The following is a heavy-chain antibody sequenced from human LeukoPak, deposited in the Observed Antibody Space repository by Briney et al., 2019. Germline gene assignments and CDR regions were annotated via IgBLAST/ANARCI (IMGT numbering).Heavy chain of an antibody. D-gene: IGHD1-1*01. Sequence: GGSLRLSCAASGFTLSPFWMHWVRQAPVKGLLWVSGIYGSGDDRKYADSVKGRFTISGDNAKNTLNLHMDSLRVEDTAVYYCVTEVNAFQDWGQGTVVTVSS. J-gene: IGHJ1*01. CDR3: VTEVNAFQD. V-gene: IGHV3-74*01. CDR1: GFTLSPFW. CDR2: IYGSGDDR.